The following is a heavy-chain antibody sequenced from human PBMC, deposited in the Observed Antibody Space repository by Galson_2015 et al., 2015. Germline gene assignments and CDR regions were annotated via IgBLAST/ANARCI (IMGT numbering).Heavy chain of an antibody. CDR1: GFTFSDYY. CDR2: ISSSGSTI. D-gene: IGHD5-24*01. V-gene: IGHV3-11*01. CDR3: ARVSGGYNTYWYFDL. J-gene: IGHJ2*01. Sequence: SLRLSCAASGFTFSDYYMSWIRQAPGKGLEWLSYISSSGSTICYADSVKGRFTISRDNAKNSLYLQMNSLRAEDTAVYYCARVSGGYNTYWYFDLWGRGTLVTVSS.